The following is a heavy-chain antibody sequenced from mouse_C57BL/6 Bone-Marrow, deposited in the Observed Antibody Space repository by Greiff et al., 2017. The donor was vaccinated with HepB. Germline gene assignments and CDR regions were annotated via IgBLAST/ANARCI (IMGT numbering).Heavy chain of an antibody. D-gene: IGHD1-1*01. CDR2: INPYNGGT. CDR3: TREGFYYYGSSSSRFCY. Sequence: EVQLQQSGPVLVKPGASVKMSCKASGYTFTDYYMNWVKQSHGKSLEWIGVINPYNGGTSYKQKFKGKATLTFDKSSSTANMELNSQTSEYSAVYSCTREGFYYYGSSSSRFCYWGQGTTLTVSS. CDR1: GYTFTDYY. V-gene: IGHV1-19*01. J-gene: IGHJ2*01.